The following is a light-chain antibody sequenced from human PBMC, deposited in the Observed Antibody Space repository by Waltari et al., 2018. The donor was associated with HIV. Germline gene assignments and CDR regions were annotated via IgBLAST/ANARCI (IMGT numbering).Light chain of an antibody. CDR2: GGN. J-gene: IGLJ1*01. CDR3: HSRDSNRDRHV. V-gene: IGLV3-19*01. Sequence: SSELTQDPVVSVALGQTIKITCQGDSLRSFFANWYQHRPGQAPVLVVYGGNRRPSGIPDRFSASNSVNTSSLIISNSEAVDEADYFCHSRDSNRDRHVFGGGTRVIVL. CDR1: SLRSFF.